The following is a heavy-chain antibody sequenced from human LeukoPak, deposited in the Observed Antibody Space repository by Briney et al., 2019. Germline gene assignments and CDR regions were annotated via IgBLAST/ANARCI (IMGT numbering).Heavy chain of an antibody. D-gene: IGHD6-19*01. CDR2: ISAYNGNT. V-gene: IGHV1-18*01. J-gene: IGHJ3*02. Sequence: ASVKVSCKASGYTFTSYGISWVRQAPGQGLEWMGWISAYNGNTNYAQKLQGRVTMTTYTSTSTAYMELRSLRSDDTAVYYCARDRRRGWYSNDAFDIWGQGTMVTVSS. CDR3: ARDRRRGWYSNDAFDI. CDR1: GYTFTSYG.